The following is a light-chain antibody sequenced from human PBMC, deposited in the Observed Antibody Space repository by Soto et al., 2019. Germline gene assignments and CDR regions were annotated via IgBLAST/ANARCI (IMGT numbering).Light chain of an antibody. V-gene: IGKV2-30*02. CDR2: KAS. J-gene: IGKJ2*01. Sequence: DVVMTQSPLSLPVTLGQPASISCRSSQSLAHSDGNTYLTWFQQRPGQCPRRLIYKASNRDSGVPDRFSGSGSGTDFTLKISRVEAEDVGLYCCMQGSHSPPYTFGQGTKLEIK. CDR1: QSLAHSDGNTY. CDR3: MQGSHSPPYT.